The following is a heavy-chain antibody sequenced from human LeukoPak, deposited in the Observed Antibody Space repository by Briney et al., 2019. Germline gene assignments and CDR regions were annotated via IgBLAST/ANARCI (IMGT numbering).Heavy chain of an antibody. D-gene: IGHD1-26*01. J-gene: IGHJ5*02. Sequence: ASVKVSCKASGYTFTKYGISWVRQAPGQGLEWMGWISAYNGNTNYAQKFQGRVTITTDESTSTAYMELSSLRSEDTAVYYCAKREHNWFDPWGQGTLVTVSS. V-gene: IGHV1-18*01. CDR3: AKREHNWFDP. CDR1: GYTFTKYG. CDR2: ISAYNGNT.